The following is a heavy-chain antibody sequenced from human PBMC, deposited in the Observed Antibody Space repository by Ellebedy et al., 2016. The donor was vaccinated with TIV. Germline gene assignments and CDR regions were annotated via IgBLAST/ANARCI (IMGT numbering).Heavy chain of an antibody. CDR1: GGSISRSSYY. V-gene: IGHV4-39*01. J-gene: IGHJ6*02. CDR2: IYYSGST. D-gene: IGHD4-23*01. CDR3: AVVTPWHYYYGLDV. Sequence: MPSETLSLTCSVSGGSISRSSYYWGWIRQPPGKALEWIGSIYYSGSTYYTPSLKNRVTISVDTSKNQFSLKLTSVTAADTAVYYCAVVTPWHYYYGLDVWGQGTTVTVSS.